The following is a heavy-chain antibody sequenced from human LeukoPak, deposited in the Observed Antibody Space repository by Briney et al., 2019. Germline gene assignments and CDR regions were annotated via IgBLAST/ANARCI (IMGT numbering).Heavy chain of an antibody. CDR3: ARDTKTKVTTAGY. D-gene: IGHD4-17*01. CDR1: GYTFTDYY. V-gene: IGHV1-2*02. Sequence: ASVKVSCKASGYTFTDYYMHWVRQAPGQGLEWMGWISPNTGGTNYAQKFEGRVTMTRDTSIRTAYMELSRLTSDDTAVYYCARDTKTKVTTAGYWGQGTLVTVSS. CDR2: ISPNTGGT. J-gene: IGHJ4*02.